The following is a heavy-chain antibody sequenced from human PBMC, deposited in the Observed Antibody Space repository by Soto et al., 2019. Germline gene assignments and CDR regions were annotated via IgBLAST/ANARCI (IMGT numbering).Heavy chain of an antibody. CDR2: INAGNGNT. J-gene: IGHJ1*01. CDR3: ARTPSYSYGDYGEYFQH. V-gene: IGHV1-3*01. Sequence: QVQLVQSGAEVKKPGASVKVSCKASGYTFTSYAMHWVRQAPGQRLEWMGWINAGNGNTKYSQKFQGRVTITRDTSASTAYMELSSLRSEDTAVYYCARTPSYSYGDYGEYFQHWGQGTLVTVSS. D-gene: IGHD4-17*01. CDR1: GYTFTSYA.